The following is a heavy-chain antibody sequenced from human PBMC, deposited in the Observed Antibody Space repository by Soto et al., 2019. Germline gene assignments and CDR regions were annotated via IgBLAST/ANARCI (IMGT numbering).Heavy chain of an antibody. CDR2: IRSKANSYAT. CDR1: GFTFSGSA. J-gene: IGHJ6*02. Sequence: VQLVESGGGLVQPGGSLKLSCAASGFTFSGSAMHWVRQASGKGLEWVGRIRSKANSYATAYAASVKGRFTISRDDAKNTAYLQMNSLKTEDTAVYYCSRQDRAKVYYYYGMDVWGQGTTVTVSS. V-gene: IGHV3-73*02. CDR3: SRQDRAKVYYYYGMDV.